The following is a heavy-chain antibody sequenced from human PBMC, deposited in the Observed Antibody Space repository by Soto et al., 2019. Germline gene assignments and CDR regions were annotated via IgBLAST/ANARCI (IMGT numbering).Heavy chain of an antibody. CDR3: AKAAKVVTHWFDP. Sequence: EMQLVESGGGLVQPGRSLRLSCAVSGFTFENFALHWVRQAPGKGLEWVSGIDWNSGTIAYAGSVKGRFTISRDNAERSLYPHFNGLRPEDTAFYYCAKAAKVVTHWFDPWGQGTLVTVPS. V-gene: IGHV3-9*01. CDR2: IDWNSGTI. CDR1: GFTFENFA. D-gene: IGHD2-21*02. J-gene: IGHJ5*02.